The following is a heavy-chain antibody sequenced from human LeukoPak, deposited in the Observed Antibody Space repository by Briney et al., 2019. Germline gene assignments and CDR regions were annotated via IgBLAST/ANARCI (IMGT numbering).Heavy chain of an antibody. D-gene: IGHD2-2*01. Sequence: GGSLRLSCAATGFSVSDTYMSRVRQAPGKGLEWVSVLYRDGSTYYADSVKGRVTVSRDNSRNTLYLQMNSLRAEDTAVYYCAKARGYCSSTSCPGYFDYWGQGTLVTVSS. J-gene: IGHJ4*02. CDR3: AKARGYCSSTSCPGYFDY. CDR1: GFSVSDTY. CDR2: LYRDGST. V-gene: IGHV3-53*01.